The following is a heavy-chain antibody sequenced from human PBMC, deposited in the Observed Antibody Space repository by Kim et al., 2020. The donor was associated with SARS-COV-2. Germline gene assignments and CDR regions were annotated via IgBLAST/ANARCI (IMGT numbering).Heavy chain of an antibody. J-gene: IGHJ4*02. CDR1: GFTFSSYA. D-gene: IGHD3-22*01. CDR3: AKGEVYYYDSSGYQYYFDY. CDR2: ISGSGGST. Sequence: GGSLRLSCAASGFTFSSYAMSWVRQAPGKGLEWVSAISGSGGSTYYADSVKGRFTISRDNSKNTLYLQMNSLRAEDTAVYYCAKGEVYYYDSSGYQYYFDYWGQGTLGTVSS. V-gene: IGHV3-23*01.